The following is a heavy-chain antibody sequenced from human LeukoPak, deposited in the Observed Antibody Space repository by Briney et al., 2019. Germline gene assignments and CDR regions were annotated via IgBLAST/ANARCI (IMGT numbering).Heavy chain of an antibody. J-gene: IGHJ4*02. V-gene: IGHV3-7*03. D-gene: IGHD3-3*01. CDR1: GFTFSNYW. Sequence: GGSLRLSCSASGFTFSNYWMSWVRQAPGKGLEWVANINPDGSVKYYVDSVKGRFTFSRDNAKNSLYLQMNSLRAEDTAVYYCAKDRGIFGVESDYWGQGTLVTVSS. CDR2: INPDGSVK. CDR3: AKDRGIFGVESDY.